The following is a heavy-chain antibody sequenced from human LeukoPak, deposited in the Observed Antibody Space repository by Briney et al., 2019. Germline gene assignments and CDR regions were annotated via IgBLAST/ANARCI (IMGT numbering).Heavy chain of an antibody. CDR3: ARAWGCSSTSCYEVMDAFDI. Sequence: SQTLSLTCAISGDTVSGNSGAWIWIRQSPSRGLEWLGRTYYRSKWYNDYAVSVKSRITINPDTSKNQFSLQLNSVTPEDTAVYYCARAWGCSSTSCYEVMDAFDIWGQGTMVTVSS. J-gene: IGHJ3*02. D-gene: IGHD2-2*01. CDR1: GDTVSGNSGA. V-gene: IGHV6-1*01. CDR2: TYYRSKWYN.